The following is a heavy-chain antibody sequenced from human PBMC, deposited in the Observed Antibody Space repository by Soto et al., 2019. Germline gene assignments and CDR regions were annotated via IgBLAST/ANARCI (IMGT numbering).Heavy chain of an antibody. CDR1: GYSFTSYW. D-gene: IGHD3-10*01. Sequence: GESLKISCKGSGYSFTSYWIGWVRQMPGKGLEWMGIIYPGDSDTRYSPSFQGQVTISADKSISTAYLQWSSLKASDTAMYYCARWEGDYYGSGSYYNLNWFDPWGQGTLVTVSS. V-gene: IGHV5-51*01. CDR3: ARWEGDYYGSGSYYNLNWFDP. J-gene: IGHJ5*02. CDR2: IYPGDSDT.